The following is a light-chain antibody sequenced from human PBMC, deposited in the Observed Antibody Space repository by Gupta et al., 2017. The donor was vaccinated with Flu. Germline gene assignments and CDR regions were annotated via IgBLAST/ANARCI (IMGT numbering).Light chain of an antibody. V-gene: IGKV1-5*03. CDR3: QQYESFSPYT. CDR1: QSISSW. Sequence: DIQMTQSPSTLSASVGDRVTITCRASQSISSWLAWYQQKPGKAPKLLIYDASTLEIGVPSRFSSSGSGTEFTLTISSLQPDDFATYYCQQYESFSPYTFGQGTKLEIK. CDR2: DAS. J-gene: IGKJ2*01.